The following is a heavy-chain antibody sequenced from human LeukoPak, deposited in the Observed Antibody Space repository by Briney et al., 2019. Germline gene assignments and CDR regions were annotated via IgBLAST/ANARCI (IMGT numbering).Heavy chain of an antibody. CDR3: AKDLGRYRNNFFDY. J-gene: IGHJ4*02. CDR1: GFTFSSIA. V-gene: IGHV3-23*01. D-gene: IGHD1-26*01. Sequence: HPGGSLRLSCAASGFTFSSIAMSWVHQAPDKGLEWVSTISGSGGGTYYADSVKGRFTISRDDSKNTLYLQMNSLRADDTAVYYCAKDLGRYRNNFFDYWGQGNLVTVSS. CDR2: ISGSGGGT.